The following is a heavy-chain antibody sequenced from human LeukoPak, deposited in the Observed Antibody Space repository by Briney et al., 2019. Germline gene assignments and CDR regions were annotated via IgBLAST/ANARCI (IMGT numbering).Heavy chain of an antibody. D-gene: IGHD3-22*01. Sequence: SQTLSLTCTVPGGSTSSGDYYWSWIRQPPGKGLEWIGYIYYGGSTYYNPSLKSRVTISVDTSKNQFSLKLSSVTAADTAVYYCARDQLDSSGYYSPYYYGMDVWGQGTTVTVSS. CDR2: IYYGGST. V-gene: IGHV4-30-4*01. CDR3: ARDQLDSSGYYSPYYYGMDV. J-gene: IGHJ6*02. CDR1: GGSTSSGDYY.